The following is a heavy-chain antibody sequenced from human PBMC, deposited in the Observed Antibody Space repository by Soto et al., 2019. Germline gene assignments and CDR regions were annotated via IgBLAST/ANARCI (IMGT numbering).Heavy chain of an antibody. CDR1: GFSFSNDN. CDR3: ARDFGHGYYLDY. V-gene: IGHV3-48*02. CDR2: ITASSDTV. D-gene: IGHD3-3*01. J-gene: IGHJ4*02. Sequence: PGGSLRLSCVASGFSFSNDNMNWVRKAPGKGLEWVSYITASSDTVHYADSVRGRFTISRDNAESSLYLQMNSLRDEDTAVYFCARDFGHGYYLDYWGRGTLVTVSS.